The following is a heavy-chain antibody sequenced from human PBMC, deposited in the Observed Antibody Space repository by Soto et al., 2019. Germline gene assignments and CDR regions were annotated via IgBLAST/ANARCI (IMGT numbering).Heavy chain of an antibody. J-gene: IGHJ4*02. D-gene: IGHD3-10*01. CDR1: GFTFSGSA. V-gene: IGHV3-73*01. Sequence: EVQLVESGGGLVQPGGSLKLSCAASGFTFSGSAMHWVRQASGKGLEWVGRIRSKANSYATAYAASVKGRFTISRDDSKNPAYRQMNSLKTEDTAVYYCTRGAGGPLDYWGQGTLVTVSS. CDR2: IRSKANSYAT. CDR3: TRGAGGPLDY.